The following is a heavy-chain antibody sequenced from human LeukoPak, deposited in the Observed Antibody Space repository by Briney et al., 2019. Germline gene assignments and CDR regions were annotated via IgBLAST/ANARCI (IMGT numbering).Heavy chain of an antibody. Sequence: GGSLRLSCAASGFTFSSYAMSWVRQAPGKGLEWVSAISGSGGSTYYADSVKGRFTISRDNSKNTLYLQMNSLRAEDTAVYYCAEDSPYGYIDIPWFDYWGQGTLVTVSS. J-gene: IGHJ4*02. D-gene: IGHD5-18*01. CDR1: GFTFSSYA. V-gene: IGHV3-23*01. CDR3: AEDSPYGYIDIPWFDY. CDR2: ISGSGGST.